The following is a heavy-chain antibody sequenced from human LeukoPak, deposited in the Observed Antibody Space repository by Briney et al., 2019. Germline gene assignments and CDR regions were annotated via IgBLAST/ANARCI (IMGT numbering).Heavy chain of an antibody. Sequence: GASVKVSCKASGYTFTSYAMNWVRQAPGQGLEWMGWINPNSGGTNYAQKFQGRVTMTRDTSISTAYMELSRLRSDDTAVYYCARGGSSWSRKNNWFDPWGQGTLVTVSS. CDR1: GYTFTSYA. J-gene: IGHJ5*02. CDR2: INPNSGGT. D-gene: IGHD6-13*01. CDR3: ARGGSSWSRKNNWFDP. V-gene: IGHV1-2*02.